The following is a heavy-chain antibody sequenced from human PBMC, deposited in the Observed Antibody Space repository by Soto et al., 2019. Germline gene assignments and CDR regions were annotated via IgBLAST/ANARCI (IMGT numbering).Heavy chain of an antibody. CDR2: TSNSGST. CDR1: GGSITSSGYY. CDR3: ARGGGSTKVDY. Sequence: QVQLQESGPGLVKPSQTLSLTCTVSGGSITSSGYYWSWIRQHPGEGLEWIGFTSNSGSTSYNPYLKSRGNISVDTSSNQFSLNLKSVTAADTAVYYCARGGGSTKVDYWGQGTLVTVSP. D-gene: IGHD2-2*01. J-gene: IGHJ4*02. V-gene: IGHV4-31*03.